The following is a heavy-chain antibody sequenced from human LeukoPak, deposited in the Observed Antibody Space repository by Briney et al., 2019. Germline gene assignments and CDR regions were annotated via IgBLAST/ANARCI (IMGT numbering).Heavy chain of an antibody. J-gene: IGHJ4*02. CDR1: GFTFDDYA. V-gene: IGHV3-23*01. Sequence: GGSLRLSCAASGFTFDDYAMSWVRQAPGKGLEWVSTISGGGTTYYADSVKGRFTISRDNSKNTLYLQMNSLRAEDTAVYYCAKGYGYSGYEALDYWGQGSLVTVSS. D-gene: IGHD5-12*01. CDR2: ISGGGTT. CDR3: AKGYGYSGYEALDY.